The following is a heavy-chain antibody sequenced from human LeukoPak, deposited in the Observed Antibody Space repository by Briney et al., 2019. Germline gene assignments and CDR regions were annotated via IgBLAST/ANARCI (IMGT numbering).Heavy chain of an antibody. V-gene: IGHV3-15*01. J-gene: IGHJ4*02. CDR2: VRTTAEGETT. CDR3: TAGLGKTDDDS. Sequence: GGSLRLSCEGSGVTFNDAWMSWIRQAPGKGLEWVGRVRTTAEGETTDYAAPVRGRFIISRDDSKNMVFLQMNRLETEDTAIYYCTAGLGKTDDDSWGQGTLVTVSS. CDR1: GVTFNDAW. D-gene: IGHD4-11*01.